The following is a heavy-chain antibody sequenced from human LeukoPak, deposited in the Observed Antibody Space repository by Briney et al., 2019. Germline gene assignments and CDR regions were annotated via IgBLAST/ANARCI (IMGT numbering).Heavy chain of an antibody. D-gene: IGHD4-17*01. Sequence: SETLSLTCSVSSDSISGYYWSWLRQPPGKGLEWIGYIYYSGNTYYNPSLKSRVTISLDTSKNQFSLKLSSVTAADTAVYYCARDPHHDYGDYSHFDYWGQGTLVTVSS. CDR1: SDSISGYY. V-gene: IGHV4-59*12. J-gene: IGHJ4*02. CDR3: ARDPHHDYGDYSHFDY. CDR2: IYYSGNT.